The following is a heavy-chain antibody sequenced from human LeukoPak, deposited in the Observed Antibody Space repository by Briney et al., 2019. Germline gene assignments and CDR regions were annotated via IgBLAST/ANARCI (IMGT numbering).Heavy chain of an antibody. CDR2: ISCNGGST. CDR1: GFTFSSYA. V-gene: IGHV3-64*01. CDR3: ARVGALGTVTTWYYYGMDV. D-gene: IGHD4-17*01. J-gene: IGHJ6*02. Sequence: PGGSLRLSCAASGFTFSSYAMHWVRQAPGKGLEYVSAISCNGGSTYYANSVKGRFTISRDNSKNTLYLQMGSLRAEDMAVYYCARVGALGTVTTWYYYGMDVWGQGTTVTVSS.